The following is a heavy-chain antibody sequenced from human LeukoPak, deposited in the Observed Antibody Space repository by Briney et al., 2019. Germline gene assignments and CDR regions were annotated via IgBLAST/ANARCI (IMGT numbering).Heavy chain of an antibody. J-gene: IGHJ6*03. CDR1: GGSIGTYY. CDR3: ARHIGGGIEDMDV. V-gene: IGHV4-59*08. CDR2: IYVTGT. D-gene: IGHD3-16*02. Sequence: SETLSLTCTVSGGSIGTYYWSWIRQSPGKGLEWIGYIYVTGTRYNPHLQSRVTISVDRSRNQFFLKMSSVTAAVTAVYYCARHIGGGIEDMDVWGKGTKVIVSS.